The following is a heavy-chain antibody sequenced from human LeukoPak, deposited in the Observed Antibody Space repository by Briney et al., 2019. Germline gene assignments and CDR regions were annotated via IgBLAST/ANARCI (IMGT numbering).Heavy chain of an antibody. CDR3: AKLGYDSSGASKTLDY. D-gene: IGHD3-22*01. CDR2: IIENGGET. Sequence: GGSLRLSCAASGFTFNKFAMSWVRQAPGKGLEWVSGIIENGGETYYADSVRGRFTISRDNSKNTLYLQMNSLRAEDTAVYYCAKLGYDSSGASKTLDYWGQGTLVTVAS. J-gene: IGHJ4*02. V-gene: IGHV3-23*01. CDR1: GFTFNKFA.